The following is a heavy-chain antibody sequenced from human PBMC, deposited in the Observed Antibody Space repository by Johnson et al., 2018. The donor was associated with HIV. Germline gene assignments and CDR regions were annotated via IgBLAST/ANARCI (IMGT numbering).Heavy chain of an antibody. J-gene: IGHJ3*02. CDR1: GFTFSSYA. D-gene: IGHD4-17*01. Sequence: QMLLVESVGGVVQPGRSLRLSCAASGFTFSSYAMHWVRQAPGKGLEWVAVISYDGSNKYYADSVKGRFTISRDNSKNTLYLQMNSLRAEDTAVYYCARSMTTVTVAFDIWGQGTMVPVSS. CDR2: ISYDGSNK. V-gene: IGHV3-30-3*01. CDR3: ARSMTTVTVAFDI.